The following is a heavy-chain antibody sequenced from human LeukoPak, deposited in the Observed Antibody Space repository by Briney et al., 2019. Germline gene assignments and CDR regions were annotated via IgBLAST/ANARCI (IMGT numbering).Heavy chain of an antibody. D-gene: IGHD2-15*01. Sequence: SETLSLTCTVSGGSISGSSYYWGWIRQPPGKGLEWIGSIYYSGSTNYNPSLKSRVTISVDKSKNQFSLKLSSVTAADTAVYYCATCSGGSCYKYNWFDPWGQGTLVTVSS. CDR1: GGSISGSSYY. J-gene: IGHJ5*02. V-gene: IGHV4-39*07. CDR3: ATCSGGSCYKYNWFDP. CDR2: IYYSGST.